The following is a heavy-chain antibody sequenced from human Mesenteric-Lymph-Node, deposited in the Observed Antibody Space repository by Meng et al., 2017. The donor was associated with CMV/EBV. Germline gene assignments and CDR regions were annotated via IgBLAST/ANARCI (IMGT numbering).Heavy chain of an antibody. CDR1: GGSFSVSDYY. D-gene: IGHD6-19*01. CDR2: INHSGRT. J-gene: IGHJ4*03. CDR3: ARGYMGRSVAGLDY. V-gene: IGHV4-34*01. Sequence: YGGSFSVSDYYWSWIRQPPGKGLEWMGEINHSGRTNYIPSLKSRITMSIDTSKNQFSLKLSSVTAADSAMYYCARGYMGRSVAGLDYWGHGILVTVSS.